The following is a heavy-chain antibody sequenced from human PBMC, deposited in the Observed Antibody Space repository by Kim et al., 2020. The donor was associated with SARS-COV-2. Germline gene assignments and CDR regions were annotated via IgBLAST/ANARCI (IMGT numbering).Heavy chain of an antibody. D-gene: IGHD5-12*01. Sequence: YARKLQGRVTITTATSTSSAYMGRRSVRSDDAAVYYCAREGGGGLRFFDYWGQGTLVTVSS. J-gene: IGHJ4*02. CDR3: AREGGGGLRFFDY. V-gene: IGHV1-18*01.